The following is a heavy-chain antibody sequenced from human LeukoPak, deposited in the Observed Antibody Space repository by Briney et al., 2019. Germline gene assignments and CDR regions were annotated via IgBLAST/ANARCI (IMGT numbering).Heavy chain of an antibody. V-gene: IGHV3-23*01. CDR3: AKGQKQFDY. D-gene: IGHD6-13*01. Sequence: GGSLTLSCAASGFTFSSYAMSWVRQAPGKGLEWVSSISATGGGTYYGDSVKGRFTISRDNSKNTLYLQVNSLRAEDTALYYCAKGQKQFDYWGQGTLVTVSS. CDR1: GFTFSSYA. J-gene: IGHJ4*02. CDR2: ISATGGGT.